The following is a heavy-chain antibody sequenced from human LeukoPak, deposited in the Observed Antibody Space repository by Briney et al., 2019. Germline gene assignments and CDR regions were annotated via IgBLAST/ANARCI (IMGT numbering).Heavy chain of an antibody. CDR3: ARDRTGGSGSYYIDY. D-gene: IGHD3-10*01. V-gene: IGHV1-2*04. CDR2: INPNSGGT. J-gene: IGHJ4*02. CDR1: RYTFTGYY. Sequence: ASVKVSCKASRYTFTGYYMHWVRQAPGQGLEWMGWINPNSGGTNYAQKFQGWVTMTRDTSISTAYMELSRLRSDDTAVYYCARDRTGGSGSYYIDYWGQGTLVTVSS.